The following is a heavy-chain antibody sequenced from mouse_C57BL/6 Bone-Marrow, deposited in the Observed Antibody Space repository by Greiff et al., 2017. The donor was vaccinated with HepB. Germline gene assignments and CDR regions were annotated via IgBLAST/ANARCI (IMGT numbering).Heavy chain of an antibody. J-gene: IGHJ2*01. V-gene: IGHV1-82*01. D-gene: IGHD2-3*01. CDR2: IYPGDGDT. CDR1: GYAFSSSW. CDR3: ARFDDGYHFDY. Sequence: VKLQESGPELVKPGASVKISCKASGYAFSSSWMNWVKQRPGKGLEWIGRIYPGDGDTNYNGKFKGKATLTADKSSSTAYMQLSSLTSEDSAVYFCARFDDGYHFDYWGQGTTLTVSS.